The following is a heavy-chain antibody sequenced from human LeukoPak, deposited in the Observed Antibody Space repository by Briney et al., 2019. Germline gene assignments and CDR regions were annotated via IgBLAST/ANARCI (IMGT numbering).Heavy chain of an antibody. CDR3: ARAETDYNIYFWFDP. Sequence: GGSLRLSCTGSSFMFSSYSMNWVRQAPGRGLEWVSYISSTRSSIYYADSVKGRFTISRDNAKNSLFLQMNSLRVDDTAVYYCARAETDYNIYFWFDPWGQGTLVTVSS. CDR2: ISSTRSSI. D-gene: IGHD4-4*01. J-gene: IGHJ5*02. CDR1: SFMFSSYS. V-gene: IGHV3-48*01.